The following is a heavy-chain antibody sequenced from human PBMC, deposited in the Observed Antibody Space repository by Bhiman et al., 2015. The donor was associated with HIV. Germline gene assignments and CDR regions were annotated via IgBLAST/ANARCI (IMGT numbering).Heavy chain of an antibody. CDR2: IKYVGSET. J-gene: IGHJ3*02. D-gene: IGHD6-13*01. V-gene: IGHV3-7*02. CDR3: ARGRKDIAAVDGLDNDGFDM. CDR1: GFSFSNYW. Sequence: EVQLVESGGGLVQPGGSLRLSCVGSGFSFSNYWMNWVRQAPGKGLEWVAIIKYVGSETYYVDSVKGRFTISRDISKSTLYLQMNSLRGDDTAVYYCARGRKDIAAVDGLDNDGFDMWG.